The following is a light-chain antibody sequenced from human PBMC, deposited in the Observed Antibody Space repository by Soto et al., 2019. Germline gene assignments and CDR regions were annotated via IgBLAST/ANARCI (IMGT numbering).Light chain of an antibody. CDR3: KQYNSYPIT. Sequence: DIQMTQSPSTLSASVGDRVTITCRASQSISSGLAWYQQKPAKDPNLLIYKASSFESGVPSRFSGSGSGTEFPITISSLQPYDFATYFCKQYNSYPITFGQGTRLEIK. J-gene: IGKJ5*01. CDR1: QSISSG. V-gene: IGKV1-5*03. CDR2: KAS.